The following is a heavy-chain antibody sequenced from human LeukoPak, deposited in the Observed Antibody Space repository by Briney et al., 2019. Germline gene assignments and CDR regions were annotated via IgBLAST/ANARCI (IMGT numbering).Heavy chain of an antibody. CDR1: GFTFSSYA. J-gene: IGHJ5*02. D-gene: IGHD6-19*01. CDR3: AKELGIAVAGTSSGVDWFDP. CDR2: ISGSGGST. Sequence: GGSLRLSCAASGFTFSSYAMSWVRQAPRKGPEWVSAISGSGGSTYYADSVKGRFTISRDNSKNTLYLQMNSLRAEDTAVYYCAKELGIAVAGTSSGVDWFDPWGQGTLVTVSS. V-gene: IGHV3-23*01.